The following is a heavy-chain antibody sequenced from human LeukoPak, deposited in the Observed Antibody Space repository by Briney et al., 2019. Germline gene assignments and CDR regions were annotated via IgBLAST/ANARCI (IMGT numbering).Heavy chain of an antibody. V-gene: IGHV3-66*01. D-gene: IGHD1-26*01. CDR1: GFPVSSNY. CDR2: IYSGGST. CDR3: ARAASSGSCLGY. Sequence: GGPLGLSCAASGFPVSSNYMSWVRQAPGKGLEWVSVIYSGGSTYYADSVKGTFTISRDNSKNTLYLQMNSLRAEDTAVYYCARAASSGSCLGYWGQGTLVTVSS. J-gene: IGHJ4*02.